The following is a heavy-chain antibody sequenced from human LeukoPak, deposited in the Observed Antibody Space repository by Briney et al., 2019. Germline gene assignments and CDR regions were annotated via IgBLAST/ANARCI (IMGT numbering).Heavy chain of an antibody. CDR2: VNHRGST. J-gene: IGHJ4*02. V-gene: IGHV4-34*01. Sequence: SETLSLTCAVSGGSFSNYYWSWIRQPPGKGLEWIGQVNHRGSTNYNPSLNSRVTILVDTSKNQFSLKLSSVTAADTAVYYCARELGYYDSSGYYGGTFEYWGQGTLVTVSS. CDR3: ARELGYYDSSGYYGGTFEY. D-gene: IGHD3-22*01. CDR1: GGSFSNYY.